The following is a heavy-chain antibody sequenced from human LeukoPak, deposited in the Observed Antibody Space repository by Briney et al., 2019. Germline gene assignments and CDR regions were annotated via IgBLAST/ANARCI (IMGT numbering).Heavy chain of an antibody. Sequence: ASVKVSCKASGYTFISYGISWVRQAPGQGLEWMGWISADSGNTNYAQELQDRVTMTTDTSTNTAYMGLRSLRSDDTAVYYCARGARYGSGSFADYWGQGTLVTVSA. J-gene: IGHJ4*02. CDR2: ISADSGNT. V-gene: IGHV1-18*01. CDR3: ARGARYGSGSFADY. CDR1: GYTFISYG. D-gene: IGHD3-10*01.